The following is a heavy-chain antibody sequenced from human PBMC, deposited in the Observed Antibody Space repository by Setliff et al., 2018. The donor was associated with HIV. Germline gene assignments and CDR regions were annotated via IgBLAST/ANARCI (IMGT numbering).Heavy chain of an antibody. J-gene: IGHJ6*03. V-gene: IGHV1-2*02. CDR1: GYTFTSYY. CDR2: INPNSGGT. D-gene: IGHD2-15*01. CDR3: ARDHVVCSGGTCRSEDPYYYYYMNL. Sequence: ASVKVSCKASGYTFTSYYMHWVRQAPGQGLEWMGWINPNSGGTNYAQKFQGRVTMTMDTSITTAYMELSSLSSDDTAVYYCARDHVVCSGGTCRSEDPYYYYYMNLWGEGTTVTVSS.